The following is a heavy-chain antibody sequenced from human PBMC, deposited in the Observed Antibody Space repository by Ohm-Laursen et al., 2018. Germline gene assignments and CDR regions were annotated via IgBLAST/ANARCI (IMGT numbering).Heavy chain of an antibody. CDR2: IWYDGSNK. Sequence: SLRLSCTASGFTFSSYGMHWVRQAPGKGLEWVAVIWYDGSNKYYADSVKGRFTISRDNSKNTLYLQMNSLRAEDTAVYYCAKSSPGGMIVVVIPFDYWGQGTLVTVSS. D-gene: IGHD3-22*01. CDR1: GFTFSSYG. CDR3: AKSSPGGMIVVVIPFDY. V-gene: IGHV3-33*06. J-gene: IGHJ4*02.